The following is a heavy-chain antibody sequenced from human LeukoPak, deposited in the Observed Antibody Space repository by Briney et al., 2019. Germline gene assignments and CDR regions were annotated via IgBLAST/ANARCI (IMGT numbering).Heavy chain of an antibody. CDR3: ARDPSGGGFGELLWPYFQH. CDR1: GFTFSNYA. D-gene: IGHD3-10*01. J-gene: IGHJ1*01. CDR2: ISYDGSNK. V-gene: IGHV3-30*04. Sequence: GRSLRLSCVASGFTFSNYAIHWVRQAPGKGLEWVALISYDGSNKYYADSVKGRFTISRDNSKNTVFLQMNSLRADDTAVYYCARDPSGGGFGELLWPYFQHWGQGTLVTVSS.